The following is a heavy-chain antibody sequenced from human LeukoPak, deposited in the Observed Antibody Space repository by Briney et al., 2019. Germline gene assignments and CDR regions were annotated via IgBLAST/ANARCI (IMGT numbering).Heavy chain of an antibody. Sequence: GRSLRLSCAAPGFTFDDYAMHWVRQAPGKGLEWVSGISWNSGSIGYADSVKGRFTISRDNAKNSLYLQMNSLRAEDTALYYCAKALCGGGSCYYFDYWGQGTLVTVSS. CDR3: AKALCGGGSCYYFDY. CDR1: GFTFDDYA. D-gene: IGHD2-15*01. V-gene: IGHV3-9*01. J-gene: IGHJ4*02. CDR2: ISWNSGSI.